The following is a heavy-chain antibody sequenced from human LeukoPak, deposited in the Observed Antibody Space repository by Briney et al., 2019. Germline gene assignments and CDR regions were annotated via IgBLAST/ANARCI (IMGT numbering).Heavy chain of an antibody. CDR2: IYTSGST. Sequence: PSETLSLTCTVSGGSISSGSYYWSWIRQPAGRGLEWIGRIYTSGSTNYNPSLKSRVTISVDTSKNQFSLKLSSVTAADTAVYYCARVVRAYYYDSSGYSGTGDYWGQGTLVTVSS. V-gene: IGHV4-61*02. D-gene: IGHD3-22*01. CDR1: GGSISSGSYY. J-gene: IGHJ4*02. CDR3: ARVVRAYYYDSSGYSGTGDY.